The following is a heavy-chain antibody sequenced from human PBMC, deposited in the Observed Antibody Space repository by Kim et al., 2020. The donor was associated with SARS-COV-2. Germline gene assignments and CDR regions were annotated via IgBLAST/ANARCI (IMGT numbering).Heavy chain of an antibody. CDR2: IQNDGSDT. CDR3: TGFVGIDFAPH. J-gene: IGHJ4*02. Sequence: GGSLRLSCAASGFTFSRYFMHWVRQSPGQGLVWVSRIQNDGSDTTYADSVRGRFSISRDNAKNTLYLQMNSLRVEDTGIYFCTGFVGIDFAPHWGRGTLVTVSS. D-gene: IGHD1-1*01. V-gene: IGHV3-74*01. CDR1: GFTFSRYF.